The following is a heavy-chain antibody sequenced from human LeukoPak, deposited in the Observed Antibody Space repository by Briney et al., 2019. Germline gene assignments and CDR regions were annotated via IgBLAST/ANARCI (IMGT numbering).Heavy chain of an antibody. CDR3: ARGLIVVVVAATSQWFDP. CDR1: GGSINTDNYY. V-gene: IGHV4-39*06. D-gene: IGHD2-15*01. J-gene: IGHJ5*02. Sequence: PSETLSLTCSVSGGSINTDNYYWGWVRQPPGKALEWIGSIYYSGSKWYNPSLKSRVTISLDTSKNQFPLKLSSVTAADTAVYYCARGLIVVVVAATSQWFDPWGQGTLVTVSS. CDR2: IYYSGSK.